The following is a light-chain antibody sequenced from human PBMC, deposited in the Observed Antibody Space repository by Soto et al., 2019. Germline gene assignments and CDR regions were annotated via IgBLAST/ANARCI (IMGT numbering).Light chain of an antibody. CDR3: QQGHYWPIT. CDR1: QSISGE. V-gene: IGKV3-15*01. J-gene: IGKJ2*01. CDR2: GVS. Sequence: EIVMTQSPATLSVSPGERATLSCRASQSISGELAWYQQRPGQPPRLLIYGVSTRATGVPARFSGSGSGSDFTLTISGLQSEDFAVYYCQQGHYWPITFGQGTRLDI.